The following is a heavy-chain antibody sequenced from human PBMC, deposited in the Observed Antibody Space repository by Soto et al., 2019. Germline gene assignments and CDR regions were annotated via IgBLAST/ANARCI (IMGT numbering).Heavy chain of an antibody. V-gene: IGHV3-66*01. Sequence: EVQLVESGGGLVQPGGSLRLSCAASGFTVSSNYMGWVRQAPGKGLEWVSVIYSGGSTYYADSVKGRFTISRDNSKNTLYLQMNSLRAEDTAVYYCASSVTTPYFDYWGQGTLVTVSS. CDR3: ASSVTTPYFDY. CDR1: GFTVSSNY. CDR2: IYSGGST. D-gene: IGHD4-17*01. J-gene: IGHJ4*02.